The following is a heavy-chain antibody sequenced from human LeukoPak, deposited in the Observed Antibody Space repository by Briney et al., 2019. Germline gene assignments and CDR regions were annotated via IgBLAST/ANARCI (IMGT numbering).Heavy chain of an antibody. CDR3: ARVVVAATPYFDY. Sequence: SETLSLTCTVSGGSISSYYWSWIRQPPGKGLEWIGYIYYSGSTNYNPSLKSRVTISVDTSKNQFSLKLSSVTAADTAVYYCARVVVAATPYFDYWGQGTLDTVSS. D-gene: IGHD2-15*01. V-gene: IGHV4-59*01. CDR1: GGSISSYY. CDR2: IYYSGST. J-gene: IGHJ4*02.